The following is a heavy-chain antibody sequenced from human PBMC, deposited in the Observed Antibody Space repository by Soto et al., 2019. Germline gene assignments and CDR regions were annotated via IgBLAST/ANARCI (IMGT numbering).Heavy chain of an antibody. Sequence: EVQLLESGGGLVQPGGSLRLSCAASGFTFSTYAMSWVRQAPGKGLEWASAISGSGGSTFYADSVKGWFTSPRDNSRDTLNLQLNMQMAGVTAVYYGAKDYVAGCCGWSCYPIDYWGQGTLVTVSS. CDR3: AKDYVAGCCGWSCYPIDY. CDR1: GFTFSTYA. CDR2: ISGSGGST. V-gene: IGHV3-23*01. J-gene: IGHJ4*02. D-gene: IGHD2-15*01.